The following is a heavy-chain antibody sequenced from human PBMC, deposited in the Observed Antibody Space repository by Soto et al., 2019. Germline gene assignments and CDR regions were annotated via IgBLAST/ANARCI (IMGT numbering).Heavy chain of an antibody. CDR2: INAANSDT. Sequence: ASVKVSCKASGYTFTSYGIHWVRQAPGQRLGWMGWINAANSDTKYSPKFQGRVTITRDTSASTAYMELSSLRSEDTAVYYCVRRHVSATGIDWFDPWGQGTLVTVSS. J-gene: IGHJ5*02. D-gene: IGHD6-13*01. CDR3: VRRHVSATGIDWFDP. V-gene: IGHV1-3*01. CDR1: GYTFTSYG.